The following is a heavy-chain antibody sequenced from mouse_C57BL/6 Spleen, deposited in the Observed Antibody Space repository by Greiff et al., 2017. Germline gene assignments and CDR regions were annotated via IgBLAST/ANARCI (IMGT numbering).Heavy chain of an antibody. V-gene: IGHV1-53*01. D-gene: IGHD2-1*01. CDR1: GYTFTSYW. CDR3: ARGGGNRDYFDY. Sequence: QVQLKQPGTELVKPGASVKLSCKASGYTFTSYWMHWVKQRPGQGLEWIGNINPSNGGTNYNEKFKSKATLTVDKSSSTAYMQLSSLTSEDSAVYYCARGGGNRDYFDYWGQGTTLTVSS. J-gene: IGHJ2*01. CDR2: INPSNGGT.